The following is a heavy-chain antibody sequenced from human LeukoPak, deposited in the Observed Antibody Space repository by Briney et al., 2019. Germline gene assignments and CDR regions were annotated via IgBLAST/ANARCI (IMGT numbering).Heavy chain of an antibody. CDR1: GFTFSSYS. V-gene: IGHV3-21*01. CDR2: ISTISSYI. D-gene: IGHD3-9*01. Sequence: GGSLRLSCAASGFTFSSYSLNWVRQAPGKGLEWVSSISTISSYIYYADSVKGRFTISRDNAKNSLYLQMNSLRAEDTAVYYCARDLAAYYDILTGGGAFDIWGQGTMVTVSS. J-gene: IGHJ3*02. CDR3: ARDLAAYYDILTGGGAFDI.